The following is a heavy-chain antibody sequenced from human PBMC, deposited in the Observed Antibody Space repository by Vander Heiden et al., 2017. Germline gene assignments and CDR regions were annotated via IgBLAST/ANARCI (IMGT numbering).Heavy chain of an antibody. CDR2: MNPNSGNT. J-gene: IGHJ4*02. Sequence: QVQLVQSGAAVKKPGHSVKVSCKASGSTFTRYDINWVRQATGQGLEWMGWMNPNSGNTGYAQKFQGRVTMTRNTSISTAYMELSSLRSEDTAVYYCARASAVAGTRWVYWGQGTLVTVSS. CDR1: GSTFTRYD. D-gene: IGHD6-19*01. CDR3: ARASAVAGTRWVY. V-gene: IGHV1-8*01.